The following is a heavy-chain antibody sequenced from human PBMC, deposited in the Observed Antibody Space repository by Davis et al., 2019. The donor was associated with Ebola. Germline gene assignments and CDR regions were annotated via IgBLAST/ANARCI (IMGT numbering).Heavy chain of an antibody. V-gene: IGHV5-10-1*01. CDR1: GYSFTSYC. CDR2: IDPSDSYT. Sequence: GGSLRLSCKGSGYSFTSYCITWVRQMPGTGLEWMGRIDPSDSYTNYSPSFQGHVTISADKSISTAYLQWSSLKASDTAMYYCARITIFGVAQGNWFDPWGQGTLVTVSS. J-gene: IGHJ5*02. D-gene: IGHD3-3*01. CDR3: ARITIFGVAQGNWFDP.